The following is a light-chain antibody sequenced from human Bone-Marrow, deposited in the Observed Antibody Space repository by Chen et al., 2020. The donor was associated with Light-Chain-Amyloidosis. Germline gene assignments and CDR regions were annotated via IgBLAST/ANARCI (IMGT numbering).Light chain of an antibody. CDR2: FNS. J-gene: IGLJ2*01. V-gene: IGLV1-44*01. Sequence: QSVLTQPPSASGTPGQRVTISCSGSRSSIGPNTVNWYQQFPGTAPKLLIYFNSQRPSGVPDRFSGSKSGTSASLAISGLQSDDEADYFCAAWDDGLNGVLFGGGTKLTVL. CDR1: RSSIGPNT. CDR3: AAWDDGLNGVL.